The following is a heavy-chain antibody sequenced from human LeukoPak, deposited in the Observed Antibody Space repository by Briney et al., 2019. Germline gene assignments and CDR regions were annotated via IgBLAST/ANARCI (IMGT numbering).Heavy chain of an antibody. CDR1: GGTFSSYA. D-gene: IGHD2-2*01. J-gene: IGHJ6*03. Sequence: VASVKVSCKASGGTFSSYAISWVRQGPGQGLEWMGGIIPIFGTANYAQKFQGRVTITTDESTSTAYMELSSLRSEDTAVYYCAREAFACSSTSCYYDYYMGVWGKGTTVTVSS. CDR3: AREAFACSSTSCYYDYYMGV. CDR2: IIPIFGTA. V-gene: IGHV1-69*05.